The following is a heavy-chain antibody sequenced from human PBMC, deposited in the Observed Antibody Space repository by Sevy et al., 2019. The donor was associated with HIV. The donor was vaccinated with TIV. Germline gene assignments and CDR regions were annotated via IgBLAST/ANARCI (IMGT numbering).Heavy chain of an antibody. Sequence: GESLKISCKGSGYSFTSYWIGWVRQMPGKGLEWMGIIYPGDSDTRYSPSFQGQVTISADKSISTAYLQWSSLKASDTAMYYCASPSTSYYYDSRDDAFDIWGQGTMVTVSS. J-gene: IGHJ3*02. CDR1: GYSFTSYW. CDR2: IYPGDSDT. CDR3: ASPSTSYYYDSRDDAFDI. D-gene: IGHD3-22*01. V-gene: IGHV5-51*01.